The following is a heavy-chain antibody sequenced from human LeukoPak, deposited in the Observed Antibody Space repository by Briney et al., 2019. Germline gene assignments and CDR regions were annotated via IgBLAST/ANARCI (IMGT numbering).Heavy chain of an antibody. CDR1: GGSISSSSYY. CDR3: ASGTMVRGFPFNP. D-gene: IGHD3-10*01. CDR2: IYYSGST. J-gene: IGHJ5*02. V-gene: IGHV4-39*01. Sequence: SETLSLTCTVSGGSISSSSYYWGWIRQPPEKGLEWIGSIYYSGSTYYNPSLKSRVTISVDTSKNQFSLKLSSVTAADTAVYYCASGTMVRGFPFNPWGQGTLVTVSS.